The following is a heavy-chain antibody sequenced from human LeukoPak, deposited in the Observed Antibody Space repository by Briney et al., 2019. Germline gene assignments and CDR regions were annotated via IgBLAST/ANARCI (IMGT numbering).Heavy chain of an antibody. CDR1: GFTFSSYG. V-gene: IGHV3-33*01. J-gene: IGHJ6*04. D-gene: IGHD3-10*01. Sequence: GALRLPCAASGFTFSSYGMHWVRQAPGKGLEWVAVIWYDGSNKYYADSVKGRFTISRDNSKNTLYLQMNSLRAEDTAVYYCARGLLWFGELDYYYYYGMDVWGKGTTVTVSS. CDR3: ARGLLWFGELDYYYYYGMDV. CDR2: IWYDGSNK.